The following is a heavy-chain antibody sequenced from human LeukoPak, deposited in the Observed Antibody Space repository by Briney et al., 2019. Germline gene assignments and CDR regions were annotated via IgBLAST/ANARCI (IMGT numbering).Heavy chain of an antibody. CDR2: ISYDGSNK. CDR3: ANWDHSSSHLDY. D-gene: IGHD6-13*01. V-gene: IGHV3-30*18. Sequence: PGGSLRLSCAPSGFTFSSYGMHWVRQAPGKGLEWVAVISYDGSNKYYADSVKGRFTISRDNSKNTLYLQMNSLRAEDTAVYYCANWDHSSSHLDYWGQGTLVTVSS. J-gene: IGHJ4*02. CDR1: GFTFSSYG.